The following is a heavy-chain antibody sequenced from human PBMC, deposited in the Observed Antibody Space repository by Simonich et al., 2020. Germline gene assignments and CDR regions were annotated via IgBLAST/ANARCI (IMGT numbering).Heavy chain of an antibody. Sequence: QVQLVESGGGVVQPGRSLRLSCAASGFTVSSYAMHGVRQAPGKGLEWVVVISYDGSNKYYADSVKGRFTISRDNSKNTLYLQMNSLRAEDTAVYYCARANFDYWGQGTLVTVSS. CDR2: ISYDGSNK. CDR1: GFTVSSYA. J-gene: IGHJ4*02. V-gene: IGHV3-30*07. CDR3: ARANFDY.